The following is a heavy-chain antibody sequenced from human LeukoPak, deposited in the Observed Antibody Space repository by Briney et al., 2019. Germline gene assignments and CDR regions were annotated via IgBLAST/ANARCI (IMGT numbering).Heavy chain of an antibody. Sequence: SQTLSLTCAISGDSVSSKSAAWNWIRQSPSRGLEWLGRTYYRSKWSTDYAVSVKSRITVNPDTSKNQFSLKLSSVTAADTAVYYCARHGGFSYGFLNDAFDIWGQGTMVTVSS. CDR1: GDSVSSKSAA. J-gene: IGHJ3*02. CDR3: ARHGGFSYGFLNDAFDI. D-gene: IGHD5-18*01. V-gene: IGHV6-1*01. CDR2: TYYRSKWST.